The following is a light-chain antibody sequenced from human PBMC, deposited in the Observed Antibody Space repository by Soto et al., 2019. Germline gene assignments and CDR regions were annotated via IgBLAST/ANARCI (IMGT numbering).Light chain of an antibody. CDR3: QQYGSSLYT. CDR1: QTVSTSY. J-gene: IGKJ2*01. V-gene: IGKV3-20*01. Sequence: EIVLTQSPGTVSLSPGERATLSCRASQTVSTSYLAWYQQRPGQAPRLLIYSASNRATGIPDRFSGSGSGTDFTLTISRLEPEDVAVYYCQQYGSSLYTFGQGTKLEIK. CDR2: SAS.